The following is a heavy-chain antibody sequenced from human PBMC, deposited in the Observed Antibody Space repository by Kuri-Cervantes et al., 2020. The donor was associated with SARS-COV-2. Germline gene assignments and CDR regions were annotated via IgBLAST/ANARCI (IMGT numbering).Heavy chain of an antibody. D-gene: IGHD3-10*01. V-gene: IGHV3-21*04. CDR2: ISSSSSYI. J-gene: IGHJ3*02. CDR1: AITFSSYS. Sequence: GASLKISCAASAITFSSYSMNLVRQAPGKGLEWVSSISSSSSYIYYADSVKGRFTISRDNAKNSLYLQMNSLRAEDTALYYCAKDYYGSGTHAFDIWGQGTMVTVSS. CDR3: AKDYYGSGTHAFDI.